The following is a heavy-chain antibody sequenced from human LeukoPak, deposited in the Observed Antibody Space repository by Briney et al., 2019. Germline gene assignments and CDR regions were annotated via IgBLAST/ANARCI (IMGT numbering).Heavy chain of an antibody. CDR1: GGSISSYY. CDR2: IYHSGST. CDR3: ARGDTAMVFDY. J-gene: IGHJ4*02. Sequence: SETLSLTCTVSGGSISSYYWSWLRQPPGKGPEWIGYIYHSGSTNYNPSLKSRVTISVDTSKNQFSLKLSSVTAADTAVYYCARGDTAMVFDYWGQGTLVTVSS. D-gene: IGHD5-18*01. V-gene: IGHV4-59*01.